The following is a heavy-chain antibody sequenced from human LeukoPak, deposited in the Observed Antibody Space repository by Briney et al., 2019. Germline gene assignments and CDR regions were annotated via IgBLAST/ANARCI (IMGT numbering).Heavy chain of an antibody. CDR1: GDSFSSHY. V-gene: IGHV4-59*11. J-gene: IGHJ3*02. CDR2: ISYIGTT. Sequence: PSETLSLTCAVSGDSFSSHYWTWIRQPPGRGLEWIGYISYIGTTNYNPTPRSRVPISIDTSKDKFSLKLSYVTTADTAVYYCARDLVTVTKGFDIWGLGTMVSVSS. CDR3: ARDLVTVTKGFDI. D-gene: IGHD4-17*01.